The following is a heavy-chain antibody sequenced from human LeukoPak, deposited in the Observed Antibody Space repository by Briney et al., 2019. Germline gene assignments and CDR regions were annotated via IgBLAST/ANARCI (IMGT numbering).Heavy chain of an antibody. Sequence: SETLSLTCTVSGGSISHYYWSWIRQPPGKGLEWIGYIFYTGKTNYNPSLKSRLTISLDTSKNQFSLKLSSVTAADTAVYYCARTPYNLDTPFDYWGQGTLVTVSS. CDR1: GGSISHYY. CDR3: ARTPYNLDTPFDY. CDR2: IFYTGKT. V-gene: IGHV4-59*01. J-gene: IGHJ4*02. D-gene: IGHD5-24*01.